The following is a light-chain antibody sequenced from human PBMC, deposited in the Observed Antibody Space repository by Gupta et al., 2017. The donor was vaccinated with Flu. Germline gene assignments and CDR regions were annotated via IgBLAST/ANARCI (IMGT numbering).Light chain of an antibody. CDR3: QHTSSAPRS. J-gene: IGKJ1*01. CDR1: QTIRSY. V-gene: IGKV1-39*01. CDR2: AVS. Sequence: DIQMTQSPSSLSASVGDRVTITCRASQTIRSYLNWYQQKPGKAPKLLIYAVSTLHGGVPSRFSGSGSGTDFTLTINGLQPEDFATYYCQHTSSAPRSFGQGTKVEIK.